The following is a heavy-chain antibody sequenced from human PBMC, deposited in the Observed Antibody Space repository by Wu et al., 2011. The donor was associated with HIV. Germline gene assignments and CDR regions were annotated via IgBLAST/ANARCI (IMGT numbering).Heavy chain of an antibody. Sequence: DVHIVQSGAEVKMPGSSMKISCAVSGRALTDHRIHWVQQAPERGLDWMGLINLENGEATYAEKFQGRITVTANTSIGTAYLEMTSLTSEDTAVYFVREGMVRGKSMMVFDIWGQGTMVTVSS. CDR3: REGMVRGKSMMVFDI. CDR2: INLENGEA. V-gene: IGHV1-69-2*01. J-gene: IGHJ3*02. D-gene: IGHD3-10*01. CDR1: GRALTDHR.